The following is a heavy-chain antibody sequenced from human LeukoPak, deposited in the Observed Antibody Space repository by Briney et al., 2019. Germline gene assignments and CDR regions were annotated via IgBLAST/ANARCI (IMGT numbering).Heavy chain of an antibody. V-gene: IGHV3-30*18. CDR1: GFTFSSYG. Sequence: RGSLRLSCAASGFTFSSYGMHWVRQAPGKGLEWVAVISYDGSNKYYADSVKGRFTISRDNSKNTLYLQMNSLRAEDTAVYYCAKDAGDYVGYWGQGTLVTVSS. CDR2: ISYDGSNK. J-gene: IGHJ4*02. CDR3: AKDAGDYVGY. D-gene: IGHD4-17*01.